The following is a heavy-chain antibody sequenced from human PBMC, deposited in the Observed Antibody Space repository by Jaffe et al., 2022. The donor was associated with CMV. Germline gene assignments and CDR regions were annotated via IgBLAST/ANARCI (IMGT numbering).Heavy chain of an antibody. J-gene: IGHJ4*02. V-gene: IGHV3-74*01. CDR3: ARGGPNRSFDY. CDR1: GSTLSENW. Sequence: EVQLVESGGGLVQPGGSLRLSCAASGSTLSENWMHWVRQAPGKGLVWVSHIKGVGTSTSYADSVKGRFTISGDNAKNTLYLQMNSLRVEDTAVYYCARGGPNRSFDYWGQGALVTVSS. CDR2: IKGVGTST.